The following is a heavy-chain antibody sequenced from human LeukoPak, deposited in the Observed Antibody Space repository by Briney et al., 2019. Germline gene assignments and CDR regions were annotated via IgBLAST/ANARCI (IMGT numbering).Heavy chain of an antibody. Sequence: AGGSLRLSCEASGFTVSSNYMSWVRQAPGKGLEWVSIIYSGGTTYYADSVKGRFTISRDNSRDTLYLQMNSLRAEDSAVYFCAEDQQLQPFHYWGRGTLVAVFS. CDR2: IYSGGTT. J-gene: IGHJ4*02. V-gene: IGHV3-53*05. CDR1: GFTVSSNY. CDR3: AEDQQLQPFHY. D-gene: IGHD1-1*01.